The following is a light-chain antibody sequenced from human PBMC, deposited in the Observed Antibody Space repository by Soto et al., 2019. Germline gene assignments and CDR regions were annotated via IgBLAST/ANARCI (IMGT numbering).Light chain of an antibody. J-gene: IGKJ5*01. V-gene: IGKV3-20*01. Sequence: EIVLTQSPGTLSLSPGESATLSCRASQTVSSGSLAWYQQKPGQAPRLLISNASRRATGVPDRFSGSGSGTDFTLTISRLEPEDFAVYFCQQYNNWPRTFGQGTRLEIK. CDR1: QTVSSGS. CDR2: NAS. CDR3: QQYNNWPRT.